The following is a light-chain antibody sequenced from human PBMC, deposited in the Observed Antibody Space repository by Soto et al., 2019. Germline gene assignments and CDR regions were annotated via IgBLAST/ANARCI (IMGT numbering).Light chain of an antibody. V-gene: IGKV3-20*01. CDR3: QHYYSSPPT. CDR2: GAS. J-gene: IGKJ1*01. Sequence: EIVLTQSPGTLSLSPGERATLSCRASQSVSSSYLAWYQQNPGQAPRLLIYGASSRATGIPDRFSGSGSGTDFTLTISRLEPEDFATYYCQHYYSSPPTFGQGTKVEIK. CDR1: QSVSSSY.